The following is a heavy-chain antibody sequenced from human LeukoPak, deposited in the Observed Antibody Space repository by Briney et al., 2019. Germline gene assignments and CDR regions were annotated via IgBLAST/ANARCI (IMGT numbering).Heavy chain of an antibody. CDR2: INSDGSST. Sequence: GGSLRLACAASGFTFGSYWMHWVRQAPGKGRVWVSRINSDGSSTSYADCVEGRFTISRDNTKNTLYLQMNSLRAENTAVYYCAREDGYCSGGSCYWVYWGQGTLVTVSS. V-gene: IGHV3-74*01. J-gene: IGHJ4*02. CDR3: AREDGYCSGGSCYWVY. D-gene: IGHD2-15*01. CDR1: GFTFGSYW.